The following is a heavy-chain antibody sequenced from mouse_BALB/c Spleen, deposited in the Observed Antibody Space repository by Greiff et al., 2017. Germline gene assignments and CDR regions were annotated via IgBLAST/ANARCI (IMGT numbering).Heavy chain of an antibody. Sequence: EVQRVESGPSLVKPSQTLSLTCSVTGYSITSGYWNWIRKFPGNKLEYMGYISYSGSTYYNPSLKSRISIPRDTSKNQYYLQLNSVTTEDTATYYCARGRYDDYAMDYWGQGTSVTVSA. CDR3: ARGRYDDYAMDY. D-gene: IGHD2-14*01. CDR2: ISYSGST. V-gene: IGHV3-8*02. J-gene: IGHJ4*01. CDR1: GYSITSGY.